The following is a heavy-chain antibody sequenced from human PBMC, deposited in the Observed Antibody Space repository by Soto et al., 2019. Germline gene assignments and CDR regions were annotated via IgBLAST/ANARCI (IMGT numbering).Heavy chain of an antibody. Sequence: GASVKVSCKASGYTFTSYYMHWVRQAPGQGLEWMGIINPSGGSTSYAQKFQGRVTMTRDTSTSTVYMELSSLRSEDTAVYYCARDLYPTVTRDYYYYYGMDVWGQGTTVTVSS. D-gene: IGHD4-17*01. J-gene: IGHJ6*02. V-gene: IGHV1-46*01. CDR2: INPSGGST. CDR1: GYTFTSYY. CDR3: ARDLYPTVTRDYYYYYGMDV.